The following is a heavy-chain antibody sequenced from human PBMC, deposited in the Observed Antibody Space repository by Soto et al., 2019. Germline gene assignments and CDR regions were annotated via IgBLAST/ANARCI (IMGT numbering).Heavy chain of an antibody. Sequence: QVQLMQSGAEIKKPGSSVKVSCKTSGDNFSSYAISWVRQAPGQGLEWMGGIIPIFGTANYAQKFQGRVTITADKSTSTAYMELSSLRSEDTAVYYCARDSAYYYDSSGYPRAFDIWGQGTMVTVSS. CDR2: IIPIFGTA. J-gene: IGHJ3*02. CDR3: ARDSAYYYDSSGYPRAFDI. CDR1: GDNFSSYA. V-gene: IGHV1-69*06. D-gene: IGHD3-22*01.